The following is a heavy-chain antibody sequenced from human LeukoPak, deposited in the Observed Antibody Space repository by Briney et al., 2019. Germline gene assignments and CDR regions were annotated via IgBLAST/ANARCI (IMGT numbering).Heavy chain of an antibody. Sequence: GASVKVSCKASGYTFTSYGISWVRQAPGQGLEWMGWISGYNGNTNYAQKLQGRVTMTTDTSTSTAYMELRSLRSDDTAVYYCARSPKGEGYDYVWGSYPPWLDYWGQGTLVTVSS. J-gene: IGHJ4*02. V-gene: IGHV1-18*01. CDR1: GYTFTSYG. D-gene: IGHD3-16*02. CDR2: ISGYNGNT. CDR3: ARSPKGEGYDYVWGSYPPWLDY.